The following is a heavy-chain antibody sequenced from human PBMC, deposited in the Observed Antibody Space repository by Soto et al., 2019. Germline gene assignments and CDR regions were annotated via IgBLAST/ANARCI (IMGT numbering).Heavy chain of an antibody. D-gene: IGHD3-3*01. J-gene: IGHJ4*02. CDR1: GGSISSYY. CDR2: IYTSGST. Sequence: SETLSLTCTVSGGSISSYYWSWIRQPAGKGLGWIGRIYTSGSTNYNPSLKSRVTISVDTSKSQFSLNLRSVTAADTAVYYCASPRQGNYDFLSGYYALDYWGQGTLVTVSS. V-gene: IGHV4-4*07. CDR3: ASPRQGNYDFLSGYYALDY.